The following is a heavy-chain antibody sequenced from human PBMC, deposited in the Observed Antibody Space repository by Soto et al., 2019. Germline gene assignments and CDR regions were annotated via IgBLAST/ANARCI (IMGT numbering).Heavy chain of an antibody. V-gene: IGHV4-34*01. CDR2: INHSGST. CDR3: ARGRVGSTMIVVVFDY. CDR1: GWSFSGYY. J-gene: IGHJ4*02. D-gene: IGHD3-22*01. Sequence: QVQLQQWGAGLLKPSETLSLTCAVYGWSFSGYYWSWIRQPPGKGLEWIGEINHSGSTNYNPSLKSRVTISVDTSKSQFSLKLISVTAADTAVYYCARGRVGSTMIVVVFDYWGQGTLVTVSS.